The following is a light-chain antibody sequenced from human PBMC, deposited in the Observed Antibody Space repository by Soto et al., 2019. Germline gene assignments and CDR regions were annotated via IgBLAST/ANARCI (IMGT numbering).Light chain of an antibody. J-gene: IGLJ2*01. CDR2: DNN. Sequence: QSVLTQPPSVSGAPGQRVTISCTGSSSNTGADYDVHWYQHLPGSAPKLLIYDNNIRPSGVPGRFSGSKSGTSASLAITGLQSEDEGDYYCQSYDSSLSNLVVFGGGTKRTVL. V-gene: IGLV1-40*01. CDR1: SSNTGADYD. CDR3: QSYDSSLSNLVV.